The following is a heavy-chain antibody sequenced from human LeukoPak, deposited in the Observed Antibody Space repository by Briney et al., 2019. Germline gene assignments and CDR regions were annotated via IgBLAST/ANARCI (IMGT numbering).Heavy chain of an antibody. D-gene: IGHD3-22*01. CDR3: VRAVHHLFYSVSSGYYGDAFDV. CDR1: GFSVWTND. Sequence: GGSLRLSCAVSGFSVWTNDVSWVRESPGKAVEWVSVIDSGGTIRYADSVKGRFTISRDNSRDTLHLQMNSLRVDDTAVYYCVRAVHHLFYSVSSGYYGDAFDVWGQGTVVTVSS. CDR2: IDSGGTI. J-gene: IGHJ3*01. V-gene: IGHV3-53*01.